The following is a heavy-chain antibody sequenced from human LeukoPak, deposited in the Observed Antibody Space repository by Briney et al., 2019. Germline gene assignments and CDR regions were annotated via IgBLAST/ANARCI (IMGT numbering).Heavy chain of an antibody. D-gene: IGHD3-3*01. CDR2: IYHSGST. CDR1: YGSFSGYY. J-gene: IGHJ4*02. V-gene: IGHV4-34*01. Sequence: SETLSLTCAVYYGSFSGYYWSWIRQPPGKGLEWIGYIYHSGSTYYNPSLKSRVTISVDRSKNQFSLKLSSVTAADTAVYYCARAAPGVLEWLLPFDYWGQGTLVTVSS. CDR3: ARAAPGVLEWLLPFDY.